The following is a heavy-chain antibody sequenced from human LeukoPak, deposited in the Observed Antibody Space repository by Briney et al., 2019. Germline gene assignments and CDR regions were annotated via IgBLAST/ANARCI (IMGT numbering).Heavy chain of an antibody. CDR2: ISSSSSTI. D-gene: IGHD4-23*01. CDR1: GFTFSSYS. J-gene: IGHJ6*03. V-gene: IGHV3-48*04. CDR3: ASARATVVTPLYYYYMDV. Sequence: GGSLRLSCAASGFTFSSYSMNWVRQAPGKGLEWVSYISSSSSTIYYADSVKGRFTISRDNAKNSLYLQMSSLRAEDTAVYYCASARATVVTPLYYYYMDVWGKGTTVTVSS.